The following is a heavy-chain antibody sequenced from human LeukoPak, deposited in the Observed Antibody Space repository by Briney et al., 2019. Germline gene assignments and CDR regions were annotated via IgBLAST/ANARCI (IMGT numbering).Heavy chain of an antibody. J-gene: IGHJ6*03. CDR1: GGSISSSNW. Sequence: SGTLSLTCAVSGGSISSSNWWSWVRQPPGKGLEWIGEIYHSGSTNYNPSLKSRVTISVDKSKNQFSLQLSSVSAADTAVYYCARGGGNGVGWVGQYYYMDVWGKGTTVTVSS. V-gene: IGHV4-4*02. CDR3: ARGGGNGVGWVGQYYYMDV. CDR2: IYHSGST. D-gene: IGHD3-3*01.